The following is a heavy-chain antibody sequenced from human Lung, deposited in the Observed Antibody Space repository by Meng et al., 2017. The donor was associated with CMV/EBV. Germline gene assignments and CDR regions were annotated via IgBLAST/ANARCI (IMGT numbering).Heavy chain of an antibody. V-gene: IGHV3-21*01. CDR3: ARERL. J-gene: IGHJ4*02. Sequence: GESLKISCAASGYTFSSYSMDWVRQAPGKGLEWISSISSSSNYIYYADSVKGRFTISRDNAKISVYLQMISLRAEHTTVYYCARERLWGQGTLVTVSS. CDR1: GYTFSSYS. CDR2: ISSSSNYI.